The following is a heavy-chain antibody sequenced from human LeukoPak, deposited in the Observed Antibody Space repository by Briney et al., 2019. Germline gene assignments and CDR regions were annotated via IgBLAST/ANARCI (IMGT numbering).Heavy chain of an antibody. Sequence: GESLKISCKGSGHSFTSYWIGWVRQMPGEGLEWMGIIYPGDSDTRCSPSFQGQVTISADKSISTAYLQWSSLKASDTAMYYCARSPDTFFDYWGQGTLVTVSS. J-gene: IGHJ4*02. V-gene: IGHV5-51*01. CDR2: IYPGDSDT. D-gene: IGHD5-18*01. CDR1: GHSFTSYW. CDR3: ARSPDTFFDY.